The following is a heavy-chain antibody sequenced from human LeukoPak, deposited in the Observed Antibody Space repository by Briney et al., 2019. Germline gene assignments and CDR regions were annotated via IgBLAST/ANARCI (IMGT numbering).Heavy chain of an antibody. V-gene: IGHV4-39*01. CDR2: IYYSGDT. Sequence: SETLSLPCTVSGGSISSSSYYWGWIRQPPGKGLEWIGSIYYSGDTYYNPSLKSRRVTISVDTSKNQFSLRLSSVTAADTAVYYCARHQWHYYYCMDVWGKVATVTVSS. D-gene: IGHD6-19*01. CDR3: ARHQWHYYYCMDV. J-gene: IGHJ6*03. CDR1: GGSISSSSYY.